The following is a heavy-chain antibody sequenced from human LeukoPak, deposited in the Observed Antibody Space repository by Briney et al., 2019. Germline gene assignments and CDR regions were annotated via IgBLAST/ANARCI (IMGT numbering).Heavy chain of an antibody. CDR2: ISGSGGST. CDR1: GFPLSSYA. V-gene: IGHV3-23*01. CDR3: AKSGIAVASTSVYYYMDV. D-gene: IGHD6-19*01. Sequence: GGSLRLSCAASGFPLSSYAMSWVRQAPGKGLEWVSAISGSGGSTYYADSVKGRFTISRDNSKNTLYLLMNSLRAEDTALYYCAKSGIAVASTSVYYYMDVWGKGTTVTISS. J-gene: IGHJ6*03.